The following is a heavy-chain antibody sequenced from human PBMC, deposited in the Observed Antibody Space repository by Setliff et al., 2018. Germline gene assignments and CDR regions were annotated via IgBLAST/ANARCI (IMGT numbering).Heavy chain of an antibody. D-gene: IGHD6-6*01. Sequence: GGSLRLSCAASGFNFGLYWMHWVRQAPGKGLVWVSRINGDGTRTSYADSVRGRFTISRDNAKNTLFLQMNGLTAEDTAVYYCARGRNIAARLLDSWGQGPLVTVSS. CDR2: INGDGTRT. CDR1: GFNFGLYW. CDR3: ARGRNIAARLLDS. J-gene: IGHJ4*02. V-gene: IGHV3-74*01.